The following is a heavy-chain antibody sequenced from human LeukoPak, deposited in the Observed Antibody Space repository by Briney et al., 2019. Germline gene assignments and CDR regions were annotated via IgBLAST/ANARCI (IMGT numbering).Heavy chain of an antibody. CDR1: WDSVSSNSAA. CDR3: ARDLPRGAAGVTSPFDC. CDR2: TYHTSKWYN. J-gene: IGHJ4*02. Sequence: SQTLSLTCAISWDSVSSNSAAWNWIRQSPSRGLEWLGRTYHTSKWYNDYAVSVKSRITINPDTSKNQFSLQLRSVTPEDTAVYSCARDLPRGAAGVTSPFDCWGQGTLVTVSA. D-gene: IGHD6-13*01. V-gene: IGHV6-1*01.